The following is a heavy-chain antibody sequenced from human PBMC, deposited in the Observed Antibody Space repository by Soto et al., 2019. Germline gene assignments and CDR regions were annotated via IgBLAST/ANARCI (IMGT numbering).Heavy chain of an antibody. Sequence: PSETLSLTCTVSGGSIRSGDPYWSWIRQPPGKGLEWIGYIYYSGSTYYNPSLKSRVTISLDTSKNQFSLDLSSVTAADTAVYYCARTHYSDRSGTDYWGQGTLVTVSS. CDR3: ARTHYSDRSGTDY. V-gene: IGHV4-30-4*01. CDR2: IYYSGST. D-gene: IGHD3-22*01. CDR1: GGSIRSGDPY. J-gene: IGHJ4*02.